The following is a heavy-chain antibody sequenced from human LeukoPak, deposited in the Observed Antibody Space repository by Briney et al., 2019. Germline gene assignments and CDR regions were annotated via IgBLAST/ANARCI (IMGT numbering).Heavy chain of an antibody. D-gene: IGHD1-26*01. CDR3: AAVGAVGATLVDY. J-gene: IGHJ4*02. V-gene: IGHV1-58*01. CDR1: GFTFTSSA. Sequence: SVKVSCKASGFTFTSSAVQWVRQACGQRLEWIGWIVVGSGNTNYAQKFQERVTITRDMSTSTAYMELSSLRSEDTAVYYCAAVGAVGATLVDYWGQGTLVTVSS. CDR2: IVVGSGNT.